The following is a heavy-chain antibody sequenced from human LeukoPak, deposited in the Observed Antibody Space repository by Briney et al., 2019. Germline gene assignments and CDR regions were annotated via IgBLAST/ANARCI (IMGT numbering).Heavy chain of an antibody. D-gene: IGHD3-22*01. J-gene: IGHJ4*02. CDR1: GFTFSSYA. CDR3: ARDLSTMIVVVITHLDY. Sequence: PGGSLRLSCAASGFTFSSYAMHWVRQAPGKGLEWVAVISYDGSNKYYADSVKGRFTISRDNSKNTLYLQMNSLRAEDTAVYYCARDLSTMIVVVITHLDYWGQGTLVTVSS. CDR2: ISYDGSNK. V-gene: IGHV3-30*04.